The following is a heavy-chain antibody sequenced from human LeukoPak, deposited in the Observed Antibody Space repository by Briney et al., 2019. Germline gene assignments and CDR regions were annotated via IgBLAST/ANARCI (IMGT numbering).Heavy chain of an antibody. CDR2: ISYDGSNK. J-gene: IGHJ4*02. Sequence: GGSLRLSCAASGFTFSSYGMHWVRQAPGKGLEWVAVISYDGSNKYYADSVKGRFTISRDNSKNTLYLQMNSLRAEDTAVYYCARDRDYDSSGYSDYWGQGTLVTVSS. D-gene: IGHD3-22*01. CDR1: GFTFSSYG. CDR3: ARDRDYDSSGYSDY. V-gene: IGHV3-30*03.